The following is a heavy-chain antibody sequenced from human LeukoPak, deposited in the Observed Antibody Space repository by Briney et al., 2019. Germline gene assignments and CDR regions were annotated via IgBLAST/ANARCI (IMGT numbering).Heavy chain of an antibody. D-gene: IGHD5-24*01. J-gene: IGHJ4*02. Sequence: SETLSFTCTVSGGSISSYYWSWIRQPAGKGLEWIGRIYTSGSTHYNPSLKSRVTMSVDTSKNQFSLRLSSVTAADTAVYYCARDSVEMATITLGDYWGQGTLVTVSS. CDR1: GGSISSYY. CDR2: IYTSGST. CDR3: ARDSVEMATITLGDY. V-gene: IGHV4-4*07.